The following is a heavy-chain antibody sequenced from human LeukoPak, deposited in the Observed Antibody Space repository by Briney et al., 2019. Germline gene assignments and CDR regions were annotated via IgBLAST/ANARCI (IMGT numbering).Heavy chain of an antibody. CDR1: GFTFSSYG. CDR3: ANSDY. V-gene: IGHV3-30*18. J-gene: IGHJ4*02. CDR2: ISYDGSNK. Sequence: SLXLSCAASGFTFSSYGMHWVRQAPGKGLEWVAVISYDGSNKYYADSVKGRFTISRDNSKNTLYLQMNSLRAEDTAVYYCANSDYWGQGTLVTVSS.